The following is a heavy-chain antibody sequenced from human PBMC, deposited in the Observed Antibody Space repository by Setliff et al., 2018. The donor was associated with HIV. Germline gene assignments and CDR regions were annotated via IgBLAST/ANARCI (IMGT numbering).Heavy chain of an antibody. CDR3: ARGYPVSYYYYMDV. CDR2: IHYSGAT. Sequence: PSETLSLTCTVSGGSISSHYWIWIRQPPGKGLEWIGYIHYSGATNYNPSLKSRVTISLDTSRTQFSLRLSSVTAADTAVYYCARGYPVSYYYYMDVWGKGTTVTVSS. D-gene: IGHD3-16*02. CDR1: GGSISSHY. J-gene: IGHJ6*03. V-gene: IGHV4-59*08.